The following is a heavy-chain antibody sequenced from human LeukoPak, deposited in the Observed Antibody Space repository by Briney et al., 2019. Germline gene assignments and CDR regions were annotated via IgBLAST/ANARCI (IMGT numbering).Heavy chain of an antibody. CDR3: AKESKTRIAALDF. J-gene: IGHJ4*02. CDR1: GFTFSSYA. Sequence: GGSLRLSCAASGFTFSSYAMSWVRQAPGKGLEWVSAISGSAGNIYYADSVKGRFTISRDNSKNTLYLQMNSLGAEDTAVYYCAKESKTRIAALDFWGQGTLVTVSS. CDR2: ISGSAGNI. V-gene: IGHV3-23*01. D-gene: IGHD6-13*01.